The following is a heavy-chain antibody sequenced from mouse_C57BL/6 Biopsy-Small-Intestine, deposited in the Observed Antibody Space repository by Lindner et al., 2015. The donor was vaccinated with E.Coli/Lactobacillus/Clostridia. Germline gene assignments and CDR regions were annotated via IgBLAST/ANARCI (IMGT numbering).Heavy chain of an antibody. J-gene: IGHJ1*03. CDR2: IYPGGGNT. Sequence: VQLQESGAELMKPGASVKMSCKASGYTFKNYWIGWAKQRPGHGLEWIGDIYPGGGNTNYNEKFKGKATLTADKSSSTAFMQFSSLTSEDSAIYYCAREGYYGGIYWYFDVWGTGTTVIVSS. CDR3: AREGYYGGIYWYFDV. CDR1: GYTFKNYW. D-gene: IGHD1-1*01. V-gene: IGHV1-63*01.